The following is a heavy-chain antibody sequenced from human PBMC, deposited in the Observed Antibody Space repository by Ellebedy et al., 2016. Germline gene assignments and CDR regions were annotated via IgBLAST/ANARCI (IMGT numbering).Heavy chain of an antibody. J-gene: IGHJ3*02. CDR3: AKSGGTTVTTDDAFDI. D-gene: IGHD4-17*01. CDR2: TSPDGST. V-gene: IGHV3-23*01. CDR1: GFNFRSTA. Sequence: GGSLRLSCAGSGFNFRSTAIHWFRQTPGRGPEWVAMTSPDGSTHYPDSVRGRFTMSRDNSKNTLYLQMNSLRAEDTAVYYCAKSGGTTVTTDDAFDIWGQGTMVTVSS.